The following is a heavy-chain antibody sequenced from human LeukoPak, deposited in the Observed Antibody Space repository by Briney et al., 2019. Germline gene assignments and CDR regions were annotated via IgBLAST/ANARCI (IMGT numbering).Heavy chain of an antibody. V-gene: IGHV4-31*03. CDR2: IYYSGST. J-gene: IGHJ4*02. CDR1: GGSISSGGYY. CDR3: ARVDILTGYYYFDY. Sequence: SETLSLTCTVSGGSISSGGYYWSWIRQHPGKGLEWIGYIYYSGSTYYNPSLKSRVTISVDTSKSQFSLKLSSVTAADTAVYYCARVDILTGYYYFDYWGQGTLVTVSS. D-gene: IGHD3-9*01.